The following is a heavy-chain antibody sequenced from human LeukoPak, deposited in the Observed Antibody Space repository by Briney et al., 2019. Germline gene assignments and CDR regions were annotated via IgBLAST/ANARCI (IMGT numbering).Heavy chain of an antibody. Sequence: GSLLLSCAASGFPFSSYAMSWVRPPPGKGLEWVSAIISSGGSTYYADSVKGRFTISRDNTKNTLYLQMNSLRAEDTAVYYCAKDLWYDSSGYYFSYFDYWGQGTLVTVSS. CDR1: GFPFSSYA. D-gene: IGHD3-22*01. CDR3: AKDLWYDSSGYYFSYFDY. CDR2: IISSGGST. V-gene: IGHV3-23*01. J-gene: IGHJ4*02.